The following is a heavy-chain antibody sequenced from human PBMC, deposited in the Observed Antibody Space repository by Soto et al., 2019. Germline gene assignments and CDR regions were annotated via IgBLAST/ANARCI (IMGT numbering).Heavy chain of an antibody. J-gene: IGHJ6*02. CDR2: ISGSGGST. CDR3: AKSIAVAGTIYYYGMDV. CDR1: GFTFSSYA. Sequence: GGSLRLSCAASGFTFSSYAMSWVRQAPGKGLEWVSAISGSGGSTYYADSVKGRFTISRDNSKNTLYLQMNSLRAEDTAVYYCAKSIAVAGTIYYYGMDVWGQGTTVTVS. V-gene: IGHV3-23*01. D-gene: IGHD6-19*01.